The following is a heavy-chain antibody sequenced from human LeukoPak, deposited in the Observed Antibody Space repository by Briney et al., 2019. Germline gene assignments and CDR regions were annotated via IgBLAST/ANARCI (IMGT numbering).Heavy chain of an antibody. D-gene: IGHD1-26*01. CDR3: AREGWDSGSYYGWFDP. CDR1: GFTFSDYF. CDR2: INSDGNNI. Sequence: PGGSLRLSCVTSGFTFSDYFMNWIRQAPGKGPEWLSFINSDGNNIYYRDSVKGRFTISRDNAKNSLYLQMNSLRAEDTAVYYCAREGWDSGSYYGWFDPWGQGTLVTVSS. V-gene: IGHV3-11*04. J-gene: IGHJ5*02.